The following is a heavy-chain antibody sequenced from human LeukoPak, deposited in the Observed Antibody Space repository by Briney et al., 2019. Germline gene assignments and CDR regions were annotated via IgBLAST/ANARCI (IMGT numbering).Heavy chain of an antibody. J-gene: IGHJ5*02. Sequence: SVRVSCKASGGTFSSYAISWVRQAPGQGLEWMGRIIPILGIANYAQKFQGRVTITADKSTSTAYMELSSLRSEDTAVYYCARGDSRDNWFDPWGQGTLVTVSS. CDR2: IIPILGIA. CDR1: GGTFSSYA. CDR3: ARGDSRDNWFDP. D-gene: IGHD2-21*02. V-gene: IGHV1-69*04.